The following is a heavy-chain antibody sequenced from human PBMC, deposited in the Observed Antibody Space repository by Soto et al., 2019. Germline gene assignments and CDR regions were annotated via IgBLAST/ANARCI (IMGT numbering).Heavy chain of an antibody. CDR1: GGSISSSSYH. CDR2: IYYSGTT. CDR3: ARSISVAMDF. J-gene: IGHJ4*02. V-gene: IGHV4-39*01. Sequence: QLQLQESGPGLVKPSETLSLTCTVSGGSISSSSYHCGWIRQPPGKGLEWIGSIYYSGTTYYNPSLKSRVTISVDTSKNQFSLKLSSVTAADTAVYYCARSISVAMDFWGQGTLVTVSS. D-gene: IGHD6-19*01.